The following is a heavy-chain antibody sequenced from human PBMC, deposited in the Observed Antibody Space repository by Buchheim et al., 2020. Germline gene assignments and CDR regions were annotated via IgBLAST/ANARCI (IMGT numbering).Heavy chain of an antibody. Sequence: QVQLVQSGAEVKKPGSSVRVSCKASGGTFYYAISWVRQAPGQGLEWMGGITPISGTANYAQKLQGRLTITADESTSTGYMELSSMRAEDTAVYYCARDPIAAADHYYYYYGMDVWGQGTT. CDR2: ITPISGTA. CDR1: GGTFYYA. CDR3: ARDPIAAADHYYYYYGMDV. D-gene: IGHD6-13*01. J-gene: IGHJ6*02. V-gene: IGHV1-69*01.